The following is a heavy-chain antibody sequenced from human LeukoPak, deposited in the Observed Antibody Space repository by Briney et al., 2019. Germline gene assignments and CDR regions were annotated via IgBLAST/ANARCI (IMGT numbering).Heavy chain of an antibody. J-gene: IGHJ4*02. D-gene: IGHD1-26*01. CDR2: ISYDGSTI. CDR1: GFPLRSYG. Sequence: PGRSLSLSCAASGFPLRSYGILWVRQAPGKGLEWVAVISYDGSTIFYADSVKGRFTISREHSKDTVYLQVHRLSADDTAVYYCAKGVGSTGSYFDYWGQGTLVTVSS. V-gene: IGHV3-30*18. CDR3: AKGVGSTGSYFDY.